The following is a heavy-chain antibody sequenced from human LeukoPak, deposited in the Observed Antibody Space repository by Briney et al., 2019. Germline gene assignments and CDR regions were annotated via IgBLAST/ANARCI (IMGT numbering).Heavy chain of an antibody. J-gene: IGHJ3*02. CDR2: IYYSGST. Sequence: SETLSLTCTVSGGPISSYYWSWIRQPPGKGLEWIGYIYYSGSTNYNPSLKSRVTISVDTSKNQFSLKLSSVTAADTAVYYCARVMAIDSSGYYFDAFDIWGQGTMVTVSS. CDR3: ARVMAIDSSGYYFDAFDI. V-gene: IGHV4-59*01. D-gene: IGHD3-22*01. CDR1: GGPISSYY.